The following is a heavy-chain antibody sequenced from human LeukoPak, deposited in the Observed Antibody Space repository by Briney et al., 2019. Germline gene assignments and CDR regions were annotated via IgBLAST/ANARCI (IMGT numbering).Heavy chain of an antibody. J-gene: IGHJ4*02. CDR2: ISGSGGST. D-gene: IGHD2-21*02. CDR1: GFTFSSYG. CDR3: ANPKSAPGGTRGLRSWYFDY. V-gene: IGHV3-23*01. Sequence: GGSLRLSCAASGFTFSSYGMSWVRQAPGKGLEWVSAISGSGGSTYYADSVKGRFTISRDNSKNTLYLQMNSLRAEDTAVYYCANPKSAPGGTRGLRSWYFDYWGQGTLVTVSS.